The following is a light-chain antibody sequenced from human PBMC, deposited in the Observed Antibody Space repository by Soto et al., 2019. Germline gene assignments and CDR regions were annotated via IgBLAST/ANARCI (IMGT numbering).Light chain of an antibody. V-gene: IGKV1-39*01. CDR2: AAS. CDR3: QQTSSAPFT. Sequence: DIQMTQSPSSLSASVGDRVSITCLASQSISSYLNWYQQKPGKAPKLLIYAASSLQSGVPSRFSGSGSGTDFTLTISSLQPEDFATYYCQQTSSAPFTFGPGPKVDIK. CDR1: QSISSY. J-gene: IGKJ3*01.